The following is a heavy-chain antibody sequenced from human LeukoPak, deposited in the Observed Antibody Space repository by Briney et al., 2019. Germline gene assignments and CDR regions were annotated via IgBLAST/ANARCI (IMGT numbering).Heavy chain of an antibody. V-gene: IGHV1-3*01. D-gene: IGHD3-22*01. CDR2: INAGNGNT. CDR3: ARDSTDDSSGYPYYFDY. J-gene: IGHJ4*02. CDR1: GYTFTTYA. Sequence: ASVKVSCKASGYTFTTYAMHWVRQAPGQRLEWMGWINAGNGNTKYSQKFQARVTITRDTSASTAYMELSSLRSEDTAVYYCARDSTDDSSGYPYYFDYWGQGTLVTVSS.